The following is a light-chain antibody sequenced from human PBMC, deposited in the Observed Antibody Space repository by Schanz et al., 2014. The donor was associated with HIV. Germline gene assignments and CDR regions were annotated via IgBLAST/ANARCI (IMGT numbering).Light chain of an antibody. CDR3: QSYDDSLRAVV. CDR1: RSNIGTGFD. CDR2: ANT. J-gene: IGLJ2*01. Sequence: QSVLTQPPSVSGAPGQRVTISCTGTRSNIGTGFDVHWYQLLPGTAPKVLIFANTHRPSGVPDRFSGSKSGTSASLAITGLQAEDEADYYCQSYDDSLRAVVFGGGTKLTVL. V-gene: IGLV1-40*01.